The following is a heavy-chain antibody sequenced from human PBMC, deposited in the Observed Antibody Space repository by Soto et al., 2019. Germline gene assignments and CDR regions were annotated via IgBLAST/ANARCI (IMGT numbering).Heavy chain of an antibody. CDR1: GFSFSSYA. V-gene: IGHV3-23*01. CDR2: ISGSGDST. J-gene: IGHJ4*02. Sequence: EVQLLESGGGLVQPGGSLRLSCAASGFSFSSYAMNWVRQAPGKGLEWVSVISGSGDSTYYADSVKGRFTISRDNSKNTLYLQMISLRAEDTAVYHCARPSSGWYFDYWAQGTLVIVSS. D-gene: IGHD6-19*01. CDR3: ARPSSGWYFDY.